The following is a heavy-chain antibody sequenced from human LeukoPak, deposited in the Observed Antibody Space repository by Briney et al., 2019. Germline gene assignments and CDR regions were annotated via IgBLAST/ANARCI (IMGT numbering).Heavy chain of an antibody. Sequence: GGSLRLSCAASGFTFSSYAMSWVRQAPGKGLEWVSAISGSGGSTYYADSVKGRFTISRDNSKNTLYLQMNSLRAEDTAVYYCAKVAVWFGELLSHFDYWGQGTLVTVSS. J-gene: IGHJ4*02. CDR2: ISGSGGST. CDR1: GFTFSSYA. CDR3: AKVAVWFGELLSHFDY. D-gene: IGHD3-10*01. V-gene: IGHV3-23*01.